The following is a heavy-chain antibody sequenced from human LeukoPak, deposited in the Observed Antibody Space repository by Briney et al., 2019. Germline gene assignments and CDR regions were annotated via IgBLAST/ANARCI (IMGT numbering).Heavy chain of an antibody. Sequence: ASVKVSCKASGGTFSSYAISWVRQAPGQGLEWMGGIIPIFGTANYAQKFQGRVTITADESTSTAYMELSSLRSEDTAVYYCAREIPEKGYCSGGSCCSGGFDYWGQGTLVTVSS. D-gene: IGHD2-15*01. CDR2: IIPIFGTA. CDR3: AREIPEKGYCSGGSCCSGGFDY. J-gene: IGHJ4*02. V-gene: IGHV1-69*13. CDR1: GGTFSSYA.